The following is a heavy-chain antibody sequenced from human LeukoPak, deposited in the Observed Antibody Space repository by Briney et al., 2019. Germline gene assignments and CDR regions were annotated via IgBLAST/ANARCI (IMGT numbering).Heavy chain of an antibody. CDR2: IYYSGST. D-gene: IGHD1-26*01. J-gene: IGHJ4*02. CDR3: AMGVGATTGY. V-gene: IGHV4-61*01. CDR1: GGSVSSGSYY. Sequence: SSETLSLTCTVSGGSVSSGSYYWSWIRQPPGKGLEWIGYIYYSGSTNYNPSLKSRVTISVDTSKNQFSLKLSSVTAADTAVYYCAMGVGATTGYWGQGTLVTVSS.